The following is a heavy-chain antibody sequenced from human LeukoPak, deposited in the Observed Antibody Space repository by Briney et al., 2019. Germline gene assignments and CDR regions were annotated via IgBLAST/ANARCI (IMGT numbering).Heavy chain of an antibody. D-gene: IGHD6-13*01. J-gene: IGHJ6*03. CDR3: AVHIAAARYYMDV. CDR2: IIPIFGTA. V-gene: IGHV1-69*06. CDR1: GGTFSSYA. Sequence: GASVKVSCKASGGTFSSYAISWVRQAPGQGLEWMGGIIPIFGTANYAQKFQGRVTITADKSTSTAYMELSSLRSEDTAVYYYAVHIAAARYYMDVWGKGTTVTVSS.